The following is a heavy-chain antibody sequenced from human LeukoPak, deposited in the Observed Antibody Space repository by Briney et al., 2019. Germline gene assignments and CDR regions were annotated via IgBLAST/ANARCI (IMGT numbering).Heavy chain of an antibody. D-gene: IGHD4-17*01. CDR2: ISISSSYI. CDR1: GFTFSSYS. V-gene: IGHV3-21*01. J-gene: IGHJ4*02. CDR3: ARDDYGDYVFDY. Sequence: PGGSLRLSCAASGFTFSSYSMNWVRQAPGKGLEWVSSISISSSYITYAHSVKGRLTIYRDNAKHSLYLQINSLRDEDPAVYYWARDDYGDYVFDYWGQGTLVTVSS.